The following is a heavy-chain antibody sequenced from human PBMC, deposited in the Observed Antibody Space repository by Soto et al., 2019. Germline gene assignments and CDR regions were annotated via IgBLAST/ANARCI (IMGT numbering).Heavy chain of an antibody. CDR1: GFTFSSYS. D-gene: IGHD6-13*01. J-gene: IGHJ6*02. Sequence: GGSLRLSCAASGFTFSSYSMNWVRQAPGKGLEWVSSISSSSSYIYYADSVKGRFTISRDNAKNSLYLQMNSLRAEDTAVYYCATDPGPEHWYPGYYYYGMDVWGQGTTVTVSS. V-gene: IGHV3-21*01. CDR2: ISSSSSYI. CDR3: ATDPGPEHWYPGYYYYGMDV.